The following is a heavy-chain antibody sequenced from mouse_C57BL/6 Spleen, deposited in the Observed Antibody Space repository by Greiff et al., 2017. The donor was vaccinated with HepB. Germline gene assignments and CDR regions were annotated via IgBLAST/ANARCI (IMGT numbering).Heavy chain of an antibody. CDR1: GFSFNTYA. J-gene: IGHJ2*01. CDR2: IRSKSNNYAT. V-gene: IGHV10-1*01. D-gene: IGHD2-4*01. Sequence: EVQWVESGGGLVQPKGSLKLSCAASGFSFNTYAMNWVRQAPGKGLEWVARIRSKSNNYATYYADSVKDRFTISRDDSESMLYLQMNNLKTEDTAMYYCVRSLYDYPDYWGQGTTLTVSS. CDR3: VRSLYDYPDY.